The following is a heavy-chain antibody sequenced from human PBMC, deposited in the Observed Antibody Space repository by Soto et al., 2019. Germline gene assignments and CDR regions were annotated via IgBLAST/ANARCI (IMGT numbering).Heavy chain of an antibody. CDR2: IIPIFGTA. CDR3: ARDNRSRAARPDYYYYYGMDV. J-gene: IGHJ6*02. Sequence: ASVKVSWKTAGDTISSYAISWVRQATGQGLEWMGGIIPIFGTANYAQKFQGRVTITADESTSTAYMELSSLRSEDTAVYYCARDNRSRAARPDYYYYYGMDVWGQGTTVTVS. V-gene: IGHV1-69*13. D-gene: IGHD6-6*01. CDR1: GDTISSYA.